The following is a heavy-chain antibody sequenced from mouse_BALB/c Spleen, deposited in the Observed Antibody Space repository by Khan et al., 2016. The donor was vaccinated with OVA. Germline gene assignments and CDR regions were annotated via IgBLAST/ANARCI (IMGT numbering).Heavy chain of an antibody. Sequence: EVELVESGGGLVRPGGSLKLSCAASGFSFTTYTMSWVRQTPETRLEWVATINSGSTYTYYPDSVKGRFTISRDNAKNTLYLQMSSLKSEDTAMYYCTRDCNYAHWYLDVWGAGTTVTVSS. D-gene: IGHD2-1*01. V-gene: IGHV5-6-4*01. CDR1: GFSFTTYT. CDR3: TRDCNYAHWYLDV. CDR2: INSGSTYT. J-gene: IGHJ1*01.